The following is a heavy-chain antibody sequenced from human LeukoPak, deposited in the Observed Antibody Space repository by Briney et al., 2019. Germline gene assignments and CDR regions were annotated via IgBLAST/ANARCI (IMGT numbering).Heavy chain of an antibody. Sequence: PSETLSLTCTVSGGSISSYYWSWIRQPPGKGLEWIGYIYYSGSTYYNPSLKSRVTISVDTSKNQFSLKLSSVTAADTAVYYCARTVVVPAQFDYWGQGTLVTVSS. D-gene: IGHD2-2*01. CDR2: IYYSGST. CDR1: GGSISSYY. CDR3: ARTVVVPAQFDY. J-gene: IGHJ4*02. V-gene: IGHV4-59*08.